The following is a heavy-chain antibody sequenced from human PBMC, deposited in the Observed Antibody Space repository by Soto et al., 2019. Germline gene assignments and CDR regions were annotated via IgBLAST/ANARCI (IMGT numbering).Heavy chain of an antibody. CDR3: ARDGETIFGVVIGNWFDP. D-gene: IGHD3-3*01. Sequence: PGGSLRLSCAASGFTFSSYGMHWVRQAPGKGLEWVAVIWYDGSNKYYADSVKGRFTISRDNSKNTLYLQMNSLRAEDTAVYYCARDGETIFGVVIGNWFDPWGQGTLVTVSS. CDR2: IWYDGSNK. CDR1: GFTFSSYG. J-gene: IGHJ5*02. V-gene: IGHV3-33*01.